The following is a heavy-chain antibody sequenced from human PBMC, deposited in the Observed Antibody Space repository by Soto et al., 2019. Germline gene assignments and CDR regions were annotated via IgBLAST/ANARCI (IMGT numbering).Heavy chain of an antibody. J-gene: IGHJ4*02. V-gene: IGHV3-72*01. Sequence: GGSLRLSCAASGFTFSDRYMDWVRQAPGKGLEWVGRTKNKANSYTTEYAASVKGRFTISRDYSRDSVYLQMNSLKTDDAAVYYCTIEGAYPGPDFDYWGQGTLVTVSS. CDR3: TIEGAYPGPDFDY. D-gene: IGHD3-16*01. CDR1: GFTFSDRY. CDR2: TKNKANSYTT.